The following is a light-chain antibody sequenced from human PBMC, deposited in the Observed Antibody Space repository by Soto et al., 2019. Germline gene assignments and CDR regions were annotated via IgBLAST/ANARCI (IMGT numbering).Light chain of an antibody. CDR3: QQYGSSPST. Sequence: EIVLTQSPVTLSLSPGERATLSCRASQSVSSSYLAWYQQKPGQAPRLLIYGASSRATGIPDRFSGVGSGTDFTLTISRLEPEDFAVYYCQQYGSSPSTFGQGTKVDIK. CDR2: GAS. V-gene: IGKV3-20*01. J-gene: IGKJ1*01. CDR1: QSVSSSY.